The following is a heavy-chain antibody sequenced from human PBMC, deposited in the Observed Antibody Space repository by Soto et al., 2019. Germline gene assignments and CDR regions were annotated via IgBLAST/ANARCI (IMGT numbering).Heavy chain of an antibody. Sequence: GGSLRLSCAASGFTFSSYDMHWVRQATGKGLEWVSAIGTAGDPYYPGSVKGRFTISRENAKNSLYLQMNSLRAGDTAVYYCARGSLAEYNWNYDLFGMDVWGQGTTVTVSS. J-gene: IGHJ6*02. CDR3: ARGSLAEYNWNYDLFGMDV. CDR1: GFTFSSYD. D-gene: IGHD1-7*01. V-gene: IGHV3-13*05. CDR2: IGTAGDP.